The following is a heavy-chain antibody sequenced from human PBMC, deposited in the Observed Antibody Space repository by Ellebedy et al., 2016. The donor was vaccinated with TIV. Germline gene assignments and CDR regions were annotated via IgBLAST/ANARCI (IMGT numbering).Heavy chain of an antibody. V-gene: IGHV3-23*01. CDR2: INGRGDRT. CDR3: AKEPGYSSRE. Sequence: GESLKISXAASGFAFTDYAINWVRQSPSKGLEWVSSINGRGDRTYYADSVKGRFTVSRDNSQNTLYLQMSSLRVEDTAVYYCAKEPGYSSREWGQGTLVTVSS. J-gene: IGHJ4*02. D-gene: IGHD6-13*01. CDR1: GFAFTDYA.